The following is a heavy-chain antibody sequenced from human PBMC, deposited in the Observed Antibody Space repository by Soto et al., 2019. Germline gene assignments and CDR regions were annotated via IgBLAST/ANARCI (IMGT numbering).Heavy chain of an antibody. CDR1: GFTFSDHC. D-gene: IGHD3-3*01. CDR2: TRNKANSYTT. V-gene: IGHV3-72*01. J-gene: IGHJ6*02. Sequence: GGSLRLSCAASGFTFSDHCMDWVRQAPGEGLEWVGRTRNKANSYTTEYAASVKGRFTISRDDSKNSLYLQMNSLKTEDTAVYYCARGITIFGVVPPYYYYGMDVWGQGTTVTVSS. CDR3: ARGITIFGVVPPYYYYGMDV.